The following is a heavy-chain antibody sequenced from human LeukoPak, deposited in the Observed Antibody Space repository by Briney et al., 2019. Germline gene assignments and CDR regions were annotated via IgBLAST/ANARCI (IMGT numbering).Heavy chain of an antibody. V-gene: IGHV1-2*02. Sequence: ASVKVSCKASGYTFTGYYMHWVRQAPGQGLEWMGWINPNSGGTNYAQKFQGRVTMTRDTSISTAYMELSRLRSDDTAVYYCARVSLYCSSTSSHYYMDVWGKGTRSPSP. D-gene: IGHD2-2*01. CDR1: GYTFTGYY. J-gene: IGHJ6*03. CDR3: ARVSLYCSSTSSHYYMDV. CDR2: INPNSGGT.